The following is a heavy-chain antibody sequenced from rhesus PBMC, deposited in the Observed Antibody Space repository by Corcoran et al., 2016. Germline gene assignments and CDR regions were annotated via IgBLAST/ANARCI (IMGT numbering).Heavy chain of an antibody. CDR2: ISGSGGST. CDR1: GGSISSNY. J-gene: IGHJ4*01. Sequence: QLQLQESGPGLVKPSETLSLTCAVSGGSISSNYWSWIRQPPGKGLEWIGSISGSGGSTDYNPSLNRRTTITTDTSENPFLLTLRSGTAADTAVYYCARWRWGVWNYFDYWGQGVLVTVSS. V-gene: IGHV4-173*01. D-gene: IGHD2-39*01. CDR3: ARWRWGVWNYFDY.